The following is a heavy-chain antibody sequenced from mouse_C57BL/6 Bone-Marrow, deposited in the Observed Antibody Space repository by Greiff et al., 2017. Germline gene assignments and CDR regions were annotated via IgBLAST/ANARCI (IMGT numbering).Heavy chain of an antibody. CDR3: ARYYYGSSPDYFDY. J-gene: IGHJ2*01. Sequence: EVKLQESGGGLVKPGGSLKLSCAASGFTFSDYGMHWVRQAPEKGLEWVAYISSGSSTIYYADTVKGRFTISRDNAKNTLFLQMTSLRSEDTAMYYCARYYYGSSPDYFDYWGQGTTLTVSS. CDR2: ISSGSSTI. CDR1: GFTFSDYG. V-gene: IGHV5-17*01. D-gene: IGHD1-1*01.